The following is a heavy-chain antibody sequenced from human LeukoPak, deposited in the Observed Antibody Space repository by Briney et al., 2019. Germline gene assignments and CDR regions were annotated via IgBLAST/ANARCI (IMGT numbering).Heavy chain of an antibody. V-gene: IGHV1-69-2*01. CDR1: GYTFTDYY. CDR3: ATRPHYDILTGPLYNWFDP. J-gene: IGHJ5*02. Sequence: ASVKVSCKVSGYTFTDYYMHWVQQAPGKGLEWMGLVDPEDGETIYAEKFQGRVTITADTSTDTAYMELSSLRSEDTAVYYCATRPHYDILTGPLYNWFDPWGQGTLVTVSS. D-gene: IGHD3-9*01. CDR2: VDPEDGET.